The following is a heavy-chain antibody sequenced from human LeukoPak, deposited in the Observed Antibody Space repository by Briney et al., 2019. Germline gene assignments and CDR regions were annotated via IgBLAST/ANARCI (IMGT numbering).Heavy chain of an antibody. CDR2: VNHSGSA. CDR1: GASFRDYY. V-gene: IGHV4-34*01. Sequence: SKTLSLTCAVYGASFRDYYWTWIRQPPGKGLDWIGDVNHSGSAKYNPSLKSRVTISVDTSKNQFSLKLSSVTAADTAVYYCARALNYINPYYYYMDVWGKGTTVTVSS. D-gene: IGHD4-11*01. CDR3: ARALNYINPYYYYMDV. J-gene: IGHJ6*03.